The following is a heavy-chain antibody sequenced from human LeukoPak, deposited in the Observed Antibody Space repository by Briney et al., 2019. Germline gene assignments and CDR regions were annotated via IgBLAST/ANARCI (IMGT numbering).Heavy chain of an antibody. Sequence: HPGGSLRLSCAASGFTFSSYEMNWVRQAPGKGLEWVSYISSSGSTIYYADSVKGRFTISRDNAKNSLYLQMNSLRAEDTAVYYCARGFQESAVASYYYYYYMDVWGKGTTVTVSS. CDR2: ISSSGSTI. D-gene: IGHD2-2*01. CDR3: ARGFQESAVASYYYYYYMDV. J-gene: IGHJ6*03. CDR1: GFTFSSYE. V-gene: IGHV3-48*03.